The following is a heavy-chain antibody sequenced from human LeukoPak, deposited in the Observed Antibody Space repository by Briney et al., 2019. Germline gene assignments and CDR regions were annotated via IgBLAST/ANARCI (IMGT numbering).Heavy chain of an antibody. Sequence: PSETLSLTCTVSGGSISNYYWSWIRQPPGKGLEWIGYMYYSGSANYNPSLKSRVTVSVDTSKNQFSLKVNSVTAADTAVYYCATDNSGSYSGAFDIWGQGTMVTVS. CDR3: ATDNSGSYSGAFDI. J-gene: IGHJ3*02. D-gene: IGHD1-26*01. V-gene: IGHV4-59*01. CDR2: MYYSGSA. CDR1: GGSISNYY.